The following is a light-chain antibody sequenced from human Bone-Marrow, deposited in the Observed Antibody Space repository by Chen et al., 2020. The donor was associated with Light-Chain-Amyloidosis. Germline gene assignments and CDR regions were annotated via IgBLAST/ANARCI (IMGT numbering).Light chain of an antibody. CDR1: DLPTKY. V-gene: IGLV3-25*03. CDR2: RDT. CDR3: QSADSSGTYEVI. J-gene: IGLJ2*01. Sequence: SYELTQPPSVSVSPGQTARLTCSGDDLPTKYAYWYQQQPGQAPVLVIHRDTERPSGISERFSGSSSGTTATLTISGVQAEDEADYHCQSADSSGTYEVIVGGGTKLTVL.